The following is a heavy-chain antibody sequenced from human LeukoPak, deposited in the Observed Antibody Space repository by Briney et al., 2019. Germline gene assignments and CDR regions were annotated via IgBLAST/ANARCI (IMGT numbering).Heavy chain of an antibody. D-gene: IGHD3-22*01. CDR1: GFTFSSYS. CDR2: ISSSSTI. J-gene: IGHJ3*02. Sequence: PGGSLRLSCAASGFTFSSYSMNWVRQAPGKGLEWVSYISSSSTIYYADSVKGRFTISRDNAKNSLYLQMNSLRAEDTAVYYCARLYYYDSSVGAFDIWGQGTMVTVSS. CDR3: ARLYYYDSSVGAFDI. V-gene: IGHV3-48*01.